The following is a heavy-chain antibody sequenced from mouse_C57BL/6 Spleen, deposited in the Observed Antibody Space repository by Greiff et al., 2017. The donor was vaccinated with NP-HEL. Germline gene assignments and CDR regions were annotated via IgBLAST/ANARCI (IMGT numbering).Heavy chain of an antibody. V-gene: IGHV5-16*01. CDR1: GFTFSDYY. CDR2: INYDGSST. J-gene: IGHJ3*01. D-gene: IGHD2-1*01. CDR3: ARDGNGAWFAY. Sequence: VMLVESEGGLVQPGSSMKLSCTASGFTFSDYYMAWVRQVPEKGLEWVANINYDGSSTYYLDSLKSRFIISRDNAKNILYLQMSSLKSEDTATYYCARDGNGAWFAYWGQGTLVTVSA.